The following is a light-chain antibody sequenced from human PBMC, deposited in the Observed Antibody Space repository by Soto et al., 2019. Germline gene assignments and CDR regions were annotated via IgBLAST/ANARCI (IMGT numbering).Light chain of an antibody. V-gene: IGKV3-15*01. J-gene: IGKJ1*01. CDR3: QQFHDWPRT. CDR1: QNVRNN. CDR2: SAS. Sequence: EIVMTQSPGTLSVSPGEGATLSCRASQNVRNNVAWYQQKPGQAPRLLIFSASYRANGVPARFSGSGSGTDFSLTISSLQSEDFAVYYCQQFHDWPRTFGHGTK.